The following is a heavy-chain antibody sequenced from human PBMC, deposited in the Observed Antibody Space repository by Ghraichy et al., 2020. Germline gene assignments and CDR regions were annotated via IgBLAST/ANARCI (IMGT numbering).Heavy chain of an antibody. V-gene: IGHV3-23*01. CDR3: AKDRDYYDSSGYYFNAFDI. CDR2: IRDSGSST. Sequence: GESLNISCAASAFTFSSYAMTWVRQAPGKGLEWVSTIRDSGSSTYYTDSVKGRFTISRDNSKNTLYLQMNSLRAEDTAVYYCAKDRDYYDSSGYYFNAFDIWGQGTLVTVSS. J-gene: IGHJ3*02. CDR1: AFTFSSYA. D-gene: IGHD3-22*01.